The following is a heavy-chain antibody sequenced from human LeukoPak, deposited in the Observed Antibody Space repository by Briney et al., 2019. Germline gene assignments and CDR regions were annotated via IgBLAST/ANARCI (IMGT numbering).Heavy chain of an antibody. CDR3: ARAIQAHLLKEYFDY. Sequence: GGSLRLSCAPFGLTVSSNYMSWVRQAPGKGLEWVSTIYSDGTPYYADSLKGRFTISRDNSKNTLYLRMNSLRAEDTAIYYCARAIQAHLLKEYFDYWGQGALVTVSS. D-gene: IGHD2-2*01. CDR2: IYSDGTP. J-gene: IGHJ4*02. CDR1: GLTVSSNY. V-gene: IGHV3-53*01.